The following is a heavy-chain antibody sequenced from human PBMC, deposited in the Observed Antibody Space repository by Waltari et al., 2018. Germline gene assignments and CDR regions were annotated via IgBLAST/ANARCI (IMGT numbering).Heavy chain of an antibody. CDR3: ARGSSSKHNWFDP. J-gene: IGHJ5*02. Sequence: QVQLVESGGGVDQPGRSLRLSCAASGFTFSSYAMHWVRQAPGKGLEWVAGISYEGSNKYYADSVKGRFTISRDNSKNTLYLQMNSLRAEDTAVYYCARGSSSKHNWFDPWGQGTLVTVSS. CDR1: GFTFSSYA. V-gene: IGHV3-30-3*01. CDR2: ISYEGSNK. D-gene: IGHD6-13*01.